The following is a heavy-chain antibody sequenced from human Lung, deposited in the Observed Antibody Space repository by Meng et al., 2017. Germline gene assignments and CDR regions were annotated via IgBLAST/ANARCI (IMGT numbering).Heavy chain of an antibody. D-gene: IGHD4-11*01. J-gene: IGHJ4*02. V-gene: IGHV4-34*01. CDR2: INHSGST. CDR3: ARGPTTMAHDFDY. CDR1: GGSFSDYY. Sequence: QGRLQQWGAGLLKPSGTLSPTCVVSGGSFSDYYWSWIRQPPGKGLEWIGEINHSGSTNYNPSLESRATISVDTSQNNLSLKLSSVTAADSAVYYCARGPTTMAHDFDYWGQGTLVTVSS.